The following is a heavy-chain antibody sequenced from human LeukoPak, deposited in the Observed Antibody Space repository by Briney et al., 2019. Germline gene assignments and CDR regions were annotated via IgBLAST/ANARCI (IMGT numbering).Heavy chain of an antibody. D-gene: IGHD3-10*01. CDR1: GFTFSSYS. CDR2: ISYDGSNK. J-gene: IGHJ4*02. CDR3: ARARFGELGVPDFDY. Sequence: GGSLRLSCAASGFTFSSYSMNWVRQAPGKGLEWVAVISYDGSNKYYADSVKGRFTISRDKSKNMLYVQMNSLRAEDTAVYYCARARFGELGVPDFDYWGQGTLVTVSS. V-gene: IGHV3-30*03.